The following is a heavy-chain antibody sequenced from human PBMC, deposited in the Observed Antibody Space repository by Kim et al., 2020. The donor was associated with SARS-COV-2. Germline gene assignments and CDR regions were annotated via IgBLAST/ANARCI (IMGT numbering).Heavy chain of an antibody. CDR3: GDYQGVGSHFTY. Sequence: TYYADYMKDRVTISRDNTKHRLYQQMNSLRAEDTAVYYCGDYQGVGSHFTYWGQGTLGTVSS. J-gene: IGHJ4*02. CDR2: T. D-gene: IGHD3-10*01. V-gene: IGHV3-23*05.